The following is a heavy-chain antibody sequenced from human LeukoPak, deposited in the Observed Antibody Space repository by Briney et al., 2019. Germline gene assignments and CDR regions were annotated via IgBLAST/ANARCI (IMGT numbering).Heavy chain of an antibody. CDR1: GVSMSSYF. CDR3: ARTDAAAGMINYWYFDL. Sequence: SETLSLTCTVSGVSMSSYFWSWIRQPPGKGLEWIGYIYYSGSTNYNPSLKSRVTISVDTSKNQFSLKLSSVTAADTAVYYCARTDAAAGMINYWYFDLWGRGTLVTVSS. D-gene: IGHD6-13*01. V-gene: IGHV4-59*01. J-gene: IGHJ2*01. CDR2: IYYSGST.